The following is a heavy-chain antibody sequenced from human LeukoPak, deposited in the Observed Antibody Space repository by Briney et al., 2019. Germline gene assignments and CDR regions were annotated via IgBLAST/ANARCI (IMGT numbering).Heavy chain of an antibody. CDR3: ARQADKDMDQYYFDY. D-gene: IGHD5-18*01. J-gene: IGHJ4*02. CDR1: GFTFSSYW. V-gene: IGHV3-7*01. CDR2: IKQDGSEK. Sequence: GGSLRLSCAASGFTFSSYWMSWVRQAPGKGLEWVANIKQDGSEKYYVDSVKGRFTISRDNAKNSLYLQMNSLRAEDTAVYYCARQADKDMDQYYFDYWGQGTLVTVSS.